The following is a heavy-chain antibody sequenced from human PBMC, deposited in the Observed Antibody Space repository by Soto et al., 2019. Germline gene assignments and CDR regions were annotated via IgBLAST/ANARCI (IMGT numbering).Heavy chain of an antibody. CDR2: IDSDGRT. J-gene: IGHJ4*02. D-gene: IGHD6-13*01. CDR1: GFIVSASY. V-gene: IGHV3-53*02. Sequence: DVQLVETGGSLIQPGGSLRLSCAATGFIVSASYMSWVRQAPGKGLEWVSVIDSDGRTYYADSVKGRFTISRDNSKNTLYLQMNSLSAEDTAVYYCARCSGWYGQCYFDCWGQGTLVTVSS. CDR3: ARCSGWYGQCYFDC.